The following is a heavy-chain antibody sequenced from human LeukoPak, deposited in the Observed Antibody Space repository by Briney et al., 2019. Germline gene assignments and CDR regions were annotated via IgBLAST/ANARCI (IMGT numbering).Heavy chain of an antibody. V-gene: IGHV4-34*01. D-gene: IGHD3-22*01. CDR3: ARGRGYYDSSLAY. CDR2: INHSGRI. CDR1: GFSFSGYY. J-gene: IGHJ4*02. Sequence: SETLSLTCAVYGFSFSGYYWSWIRQPPGKGLEWLGEINHSGRINYNPSLKSRVTISVDTSKNQFSLKLSSVTAADTAVYYCARGRGYYDSSLAYWGQGTLVTVSS.